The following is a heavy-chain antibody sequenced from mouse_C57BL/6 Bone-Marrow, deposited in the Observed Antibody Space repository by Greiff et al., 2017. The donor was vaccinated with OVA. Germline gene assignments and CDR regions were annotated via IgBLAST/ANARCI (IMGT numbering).Heavy chain of an antibody. Sequence: DVQLQESVAELVRPGASVKLSCTASGFNIKNTYMHWVKQRPEQGLEWIGRIDPANGNTKYAPKFQGKATITADTSSNTAYLQLSSLTSEDTAIYYCASSWIYYYGSSYGWYFDVWGTGTTVTVSS. CDR3: ASSWIYYYGSSYGWYFDV. CDR2: IDPANGNT. CDR1: GFNIKNTY. J-gene: IGHJ1*03. D-gene: IGHD1-1*01. V-gene: IGHV14-3*01.